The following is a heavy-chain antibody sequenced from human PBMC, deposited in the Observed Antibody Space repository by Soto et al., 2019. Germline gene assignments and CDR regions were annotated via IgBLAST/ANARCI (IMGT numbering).Heavy chain of an antibody. V-gene: IGHV4-34*01. CDR3: ARGGVAPRITIFGVVSPQNRYYFDY. J-gene: IGHJ4*02. D-gene: IGHD3-3*01. CDR1: GGSFSGYY. CDR2: INHSGIT. Sequence: QVQLQQWGAGLLKPSETLSLTCAVYGGSFSGYYWSWIRQPPGKGLEWIGEINHSGITNYNPSLKSRVTISVDTSKNQFSLKLRSVTAADTAVYYCARGGVAPRITIFGVVSPQNRYYFDYWGQGTLVTVSS.